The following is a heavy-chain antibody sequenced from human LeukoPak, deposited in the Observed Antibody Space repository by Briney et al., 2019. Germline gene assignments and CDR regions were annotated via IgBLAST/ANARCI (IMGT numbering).Heavy chain of an antibody. CDR2: ISSGGGST. CDR1: GFTFSTYG. CDR3: AKDYDSSGYYYVRAAPFDP. Sequence: GGSLRLSCAASGFTFSTYGMSWVRQAPGKGLEWVAGISSGGGSTSYADSVKGRFTISRDNSKNTPYLQMNSLRAEDTAVYYCAKDYDSSGYYYVRAAPFDPWGQGTLVTVSS. J-gene: IGHJ5*02. D-gene: IGHD3-22*01. V-gene: IGHV3-23*01.